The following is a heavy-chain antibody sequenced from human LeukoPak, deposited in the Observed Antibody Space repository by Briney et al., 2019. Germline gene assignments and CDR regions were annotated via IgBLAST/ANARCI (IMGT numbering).Heavy chain of an antibody. V-gene: IGHV1-18*01. J-gene: IGHJ4*02. CDR2: ISAYNGNT. CDR1: GGTFSSYA. D-gene: IGHD3-22*01. Sequence: ASVKVSCRASGGTFSSYAISWVRQAPGQGLEWMGWISAYNGNTNYAQKLQGRVTMTTDTSTSTVYMELRSLRSDDTAVYYCARDPGIYYHDSSGRFDYWGQGTLVTVSS. CDR3: ARDPGIYYHDSSGRFDY.